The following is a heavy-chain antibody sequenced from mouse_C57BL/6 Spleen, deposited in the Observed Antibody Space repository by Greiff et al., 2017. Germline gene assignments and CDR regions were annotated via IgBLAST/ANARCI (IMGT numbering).Heavy chain of an antibody. Sequence: VQLKQSGPVLVKPGASVKMSCKASGYTFTDYYMNWVKQSHGKSLEWIGVINPYNGGTSYNQKLKGKATLTVDKSSSTAYMELNSLTSEDSAVYYCARGPYYFDYWGQGTTLTVSS. J-gene: IGHJ2*01. CDR3: ARGPYYFDY. CDR2: INPYNGGT. V-gene: IGHV1-19*01. CDR1: GYTFTDYY.